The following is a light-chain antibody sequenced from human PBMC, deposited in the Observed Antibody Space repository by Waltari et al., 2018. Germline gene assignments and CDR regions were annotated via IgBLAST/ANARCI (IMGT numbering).Light chain of an antibody. J-gene: IGLJ2*01. CDR3: SSFAGTHHVV. CDR2: DVY. V-gene: IGLV2-8*01. CDR1: SSDIGASNS. Sequence: QSALTQPPSASGSPGQSVTISCTGTSSDIGASNSVSWYQQPPGKVPKLMIYDVYKRPSGVPDRFSGYKSGNTAFLTVSGLQGEDEADYYCSSFAGTHHVVFGGGTKLTVL.